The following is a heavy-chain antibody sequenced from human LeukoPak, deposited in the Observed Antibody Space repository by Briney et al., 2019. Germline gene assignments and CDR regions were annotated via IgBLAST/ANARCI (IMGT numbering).Heavy chain of an antibody. Sequence: GGSLRLSCAASGFTFSSYEMNWVRQAPGKGLEWVAVISYDGSNKYYADSVKGRFTISRDNSKNTLYLQMNSLRAEDTAVYYCAREGVGATRGYFDYWGQGTLVTVSS. CDR3: AREGVGATRGYFDY. V-gene: IGHV3-30*04. CDR2: ISYDGSNK. J-gene: IGHJ4*02. CDR1: GFTFSSYE. D-gene: IGHD1-26*01.